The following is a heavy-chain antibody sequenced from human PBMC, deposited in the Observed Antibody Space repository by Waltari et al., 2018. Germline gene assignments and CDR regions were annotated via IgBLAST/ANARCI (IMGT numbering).Heavy chain of an antibody. J-gene: IGHJ4*02. CDR3: AREIYGGNSRPFDF. D-gene: IGHD2-21*02. V-gene: IGHV4-59*01. Sequence: QVQLQESGPGLAKASETLSLTCTVSGVSMNGYLWHWIRQSPGKGLEWIGYIDYIGITDYDPSLKSRVTMSVDTSKSQFSLRLTSVTSEDTAFYYCAREIYGGNSRPFDFWGQGALVTVSS. CDR2: IDYIGIT. CDR1: GVSMNGYL.